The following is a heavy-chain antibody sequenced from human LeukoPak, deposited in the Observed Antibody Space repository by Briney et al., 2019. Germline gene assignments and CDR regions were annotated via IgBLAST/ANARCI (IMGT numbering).Heavy chain of an antibody. CDR1: GFTFSTYT. CDR2: IRNSGSGT. CDR3: AKDMIVLGFASDFDY. J-gene: IGHJ4*02. V-gene: IGHV3-23*01. Sequence: GGSLRLSCAASGFTFSTYTMSWVRQAPGKELEWVSTIRNSGSGTYYADSVKGRFTISRDDSRNTLYLQMNSLRAEDTAVYYCAKDMIVLGFASDFDYWGQGTLVTVSS. D-gene: IGHD3-22*01.